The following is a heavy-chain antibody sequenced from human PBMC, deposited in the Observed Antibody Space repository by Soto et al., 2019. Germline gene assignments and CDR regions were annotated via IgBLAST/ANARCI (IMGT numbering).Heavy chain of an antibody. D-gene: IGHD2-2*01. CDR2: ISWDGGST. J-gene: IGHJ6*02. CDR1: GFTFDDYA. CDR3: AKDVTRWLDVVVQAATYGMDV. V-gene: IGHV3-43D*04. Sequence: GGSLRLSCAASGFTFDDYAMHWVRQAPGKGLEWVSLISWDGGSTYYADSVKGRFTISRDNSKNSLYLQMNSLRAEDTALYYCAKDVTRWLDVVVQAATYGMDVWGQGTTVTVSS.